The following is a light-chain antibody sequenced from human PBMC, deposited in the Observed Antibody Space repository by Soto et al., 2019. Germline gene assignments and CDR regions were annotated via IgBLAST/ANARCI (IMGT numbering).Light chain of an antibody. Sequence: QSVLTQPASVSGAPGQASTISCTGTSSDVGGYNYVSWYQQHPGKAPKLMIYDVSNRPSGVSNRFSGSKSGNTASLTISGLPAEDEADYYCGSYTRSSPPVFGTGTKVT. CDR3: GSYTRSSPPV. CDR2: DVS. CDR1: SSDVGGYNY. J-gene: IGLJ1*01. V-gene: IGLV2-14*01.